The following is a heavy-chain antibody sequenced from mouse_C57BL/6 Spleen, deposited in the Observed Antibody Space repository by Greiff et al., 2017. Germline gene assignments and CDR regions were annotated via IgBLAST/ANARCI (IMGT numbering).Heavy chain of an antibody. D-gene: IGHD4-1*01. Sequence: EVQLVESGPVLVKPGASVKMSCKASGYTFTDYYMNWVKQSHGKSLEWIGVINPYNGGTSYNQKFKGKATLTVDKSSSTAYMELNSLTSEDSAVYYCARGELGRLAYWGQGTLVTVSA. CDR1: GYTFTDYY. CDR3: ARGELGRLAY. V-gene: IGHV1-19*01. CDR2: INPYNGGT. J-gene: IGHJ3*01.